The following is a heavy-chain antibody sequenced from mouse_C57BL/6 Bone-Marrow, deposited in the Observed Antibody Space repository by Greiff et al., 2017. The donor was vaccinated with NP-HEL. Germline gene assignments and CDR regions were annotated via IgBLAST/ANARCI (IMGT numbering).Heavy chain of an antibody. CDR2: IDPSDSYT. Sequence: QVQLQQPGAELVRPGTSVKLSCKASGYTFTSYWMHWVKQRPGQGLEWIGVIDPSDSYTNYNQKFTGKATLTVDTSSRTAYMQLSSLTSEDSAVYYCAREGPYYPWFAYWGQGTLVTVSA. J-gene: IGHJ3*01. V-gene: IGHV1-59*01. CDR1: GYTFTSYW. CDR3: AREGPYYPWFAY. D-gene: IGHD2-10*01.